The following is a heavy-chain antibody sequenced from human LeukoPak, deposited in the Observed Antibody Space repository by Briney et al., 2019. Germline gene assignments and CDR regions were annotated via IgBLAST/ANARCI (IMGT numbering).Heavy chain of an antibody. D-gene: IGHD3-3*01. CDR2: INPNSGGT. V-gene: IGHV1-2*02. Sequence: ASVKVSSKAFVYTFTGYSMHWVRQAPGQGLEWMGWINPNSGGTNYAQKFQGRVTMTRDTSISTAYMELSRLRSDDTAVYYCASRDGRSSSFRFDPWGQGTLVTVSS. CDR3: ASRDGRSSSFRFDP. CDR1: VYTFTGYS. J-gene: IGHJ5*02.